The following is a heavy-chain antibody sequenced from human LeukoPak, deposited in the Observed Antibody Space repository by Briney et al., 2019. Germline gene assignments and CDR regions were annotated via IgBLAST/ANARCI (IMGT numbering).Heavy chain of an antibody. Sequence: SETLSLTCAVYGGSFSGYYWSWIRQPPGKGLEWIGEINHSGSTNYNPSLKSRVTISVDTSKNQFSLKLSSVTAADTAVYYCARDYGSGSYFDAFDIWGQGTMVTVSS. CDR1: GGSFSGYY. D-gene: IGHD3-10*01. J-gene: IGHJ3*02. CDR3: ARDYGSGSYFDAFDI. V-gene: IGHV4-34*01. CDR2: INHSGST.